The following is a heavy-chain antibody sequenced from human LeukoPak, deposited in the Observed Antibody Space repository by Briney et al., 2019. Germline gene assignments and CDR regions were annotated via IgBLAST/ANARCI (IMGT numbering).Heavy chain of an antibody. V-gene: IGHV4-38-2*02. CDR1: GYSISSGYY. CDR2: IYQSGST. CDR3: ARDRDGEANWGPDLDY. D-gene: IGHD7-27*01. J-gene: IGHJ4*02. Sequence: PSETLSLTCSVSGYSISSGYYWGWIRQPPGKGLEWIGSIYQSGSTYYNPSLKSRVTISVDTSKNQFSLKLSSVTAADTAVYYCARDRDGEANWGPDLDYWGQGTLVTVSS.